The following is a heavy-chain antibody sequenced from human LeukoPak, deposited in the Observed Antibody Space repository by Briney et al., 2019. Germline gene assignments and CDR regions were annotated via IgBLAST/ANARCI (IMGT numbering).Heavy chain of an antibody. Sequence: GASVKVSCKASGYTFTSYGISWVRQAPGQGLEWMGWISAYNGNTNYAQKLQGRVTMTTDTSTSTAYMELRSLRSDDTAVYYCARDWSFGSGSYNNWFDPWGRGTLVTVSS. J-gene: IGHJ5*02. D-gene: IGHD3-10*01. CDR3: ARDWSFGSGSYNNWFDP. V-gene: IGHV1-18*04. CDR2: ISAYNGNT. CDR1: GYTFTSYG.